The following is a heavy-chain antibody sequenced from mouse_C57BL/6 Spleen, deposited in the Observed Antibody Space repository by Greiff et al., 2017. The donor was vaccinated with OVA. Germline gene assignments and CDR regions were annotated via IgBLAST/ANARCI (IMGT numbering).Heavy chain of an antibody. Sequence: QVQLQQPGTELVKPGASVKLSCKASGYTFTSYWMHWVKQRPGQGLEWIGNINPSNGGTNYNEKFKSKATLTVDKSSSTAYMQLSSRTSEDSAIYYCARGGSSGYFDYWGQGTTLTVSS. CDR2: INPSNGGT. D-gene: IGHD1-1*01. CDR1: GYTFTSYW. CDR3: ARGGSSGYFDY. V-gene: IGHV1-53*01. J-gene: IGHJ2*01.